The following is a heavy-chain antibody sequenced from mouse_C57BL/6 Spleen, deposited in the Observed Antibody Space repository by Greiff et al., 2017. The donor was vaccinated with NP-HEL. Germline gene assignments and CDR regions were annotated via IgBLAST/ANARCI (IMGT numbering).Heavy chain of an antibody. CDR2: ISYDGSN. CDR3: ARDKDYYGSFYYFDY. CDR1: GYSITSGYY. V-gene: IGHV3-6*01. Sequence: EVQRVESGPGLVKPSQSLSLTCSVTGYSITSGYYWNWIRQFPGNKLEWMGYISYDGSNNYNPSLKNRISITRDTSKNQFFLKLNSVTTEDTATYYCARDKDYYGSFYYFDYWGQGTTLTVSS. J-gene: IGHJ2*01. D-gene: IGHD1-1*01.